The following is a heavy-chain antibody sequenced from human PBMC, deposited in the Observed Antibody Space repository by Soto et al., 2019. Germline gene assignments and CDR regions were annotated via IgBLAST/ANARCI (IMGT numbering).Heavy chain of an antibody. Sequence: PGGSLRLSCAGFEFTFSSYDMSWVRQSPGKGLQWVSAISGSGNTTYYADSVKGRFTVSRDNSRRMLFLQMTSLRVDDTAIYYCTKDSRVREIVPHFDYWGHGTLVTV. CDR2: ISGSGNTT. CDR1: EFTFSSYD. CDR3: TKDSRVREIVPHFDY. V-gene: IGHV3-23*01. J-gene: IGHJ4*01. D-gene: IGHD3-10*01.